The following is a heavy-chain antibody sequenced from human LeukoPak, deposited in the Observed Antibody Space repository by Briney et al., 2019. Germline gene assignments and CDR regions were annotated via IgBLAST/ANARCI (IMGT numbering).Heavy chain of an antibody. CDR2: IIPIFGTA. CDR1: GGTFSSYA. D-gene: IGHD3-16*01. V-gene: IGHV1-69*13. J-gene: IGHJ4*02. Sequence: SVKVSCKASGGTFSSYAISWVRQAPGQGLEWMGGIIPIFGTANYAQKFQGRVTITADESTSTAYTELSSLRSEDTAVYYCASQDYDYVWGSYSGGYWGQGTLVTVSS. CDR3: ASQDYDYVWGSYSGGY.